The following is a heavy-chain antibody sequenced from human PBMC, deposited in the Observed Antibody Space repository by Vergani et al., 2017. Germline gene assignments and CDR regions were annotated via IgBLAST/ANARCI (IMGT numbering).Heavy chain of an antibody. V-gene: IGHV3-23*01. CDR3: ADSSSWYGWLPTSSRGMDV. D-gene: IGHD6-13*01. CDR2: ISGSGGST. CDR1: GFTFISYA. J-gene: IGHJ6*02. Sequence: EVQLLESGGGLVQPGGSLRLSCAASGFTFISYAMSWVRQAPGKGLEWVSAISGSGGSTYYADSVKGRFTISRDNSKNTLYLQMNSLRAEDTAVYYCADSSSWYGWLPTSSRGMDVWGQGTTVTVSS.